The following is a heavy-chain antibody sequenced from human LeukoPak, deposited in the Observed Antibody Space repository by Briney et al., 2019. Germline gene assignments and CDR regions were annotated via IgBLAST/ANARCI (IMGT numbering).Heavy chain of an antibody. CDR1: GYSCSNYW. V-gene: IGHV5-51*01. Sequence: GESLKISCKGSGYSCSNYWIGWVRQMPGKGLEWMGIIYPGDSDTRYSPSFEGQVTISAVRSSSTAYLQWSSLKASDSGMYYCARRGSGYDWNYWGQGTLVTVSS. CDR3: ARRGSGYDWNY. D-gene: IGHD5-12*01. J-gene: IGHJ4*02. CDR2: IYPGDSDT.